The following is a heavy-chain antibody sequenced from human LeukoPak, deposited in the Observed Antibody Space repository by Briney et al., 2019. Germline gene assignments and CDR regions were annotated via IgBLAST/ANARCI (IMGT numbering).Heavy chain of an antibody. CDR3: ARESIAAAGPGGFDP. V-gene: IGHV4-30-2*01. CDR2: IYHSGST. D-gene: IGHD6-13*01. CDR1: GGSISSGGYY. Sequence: SQTLSLTCTVSGGSISSGGYYWSWIRQPPGKGLEWIGYIYHSGSTYYNPSLKSRVTISVDRSKNQFSLKLSSVTAADTAVYYCARESIAAAGPGGFDPWGQGTLVTVSS. J-gene: IGHJ5*02.